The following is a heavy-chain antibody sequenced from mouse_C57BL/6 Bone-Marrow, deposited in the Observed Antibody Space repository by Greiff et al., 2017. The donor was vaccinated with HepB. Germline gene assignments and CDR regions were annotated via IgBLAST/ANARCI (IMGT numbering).Heavy chain of an antibody. CDR2: ISDGGSYT. Sequence: GVEWVATISDGGSYTYYPDNVKGRFTISRDNAKNNLYLQMSHLKSEDTAMYYCARDLFYYGSSYDFDYWGQGTTLTVSS. CDR3: ARDLFYYGSSYDFDY. D-gene: IGHD1-1*01. J-gene: IGHJ2*01. V-gene: IGHV5-4*01.